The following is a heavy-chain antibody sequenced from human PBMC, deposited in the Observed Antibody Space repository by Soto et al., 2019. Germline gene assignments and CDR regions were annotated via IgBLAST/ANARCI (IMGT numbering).Heavy chain of an antibody. D-gene: IGHD3-3*01. CDR3: ARGYDFWSGYYGMDV. J-gene: IGHJ6*02. CDR1: GFTFSSYW. V-gene: IGHV3-7*05. CDR2: IKQDGSEK. Sequence: GGSLRLSCAASGFTFSSYWMSWVRQAPGKGLEWVANIKQDGSEKYYVDSVKGRFTISRDNAKNSLYLQMNSLRAEDTAVYYCARGYDFWSGYYGMDVWGQGTTVTVS.